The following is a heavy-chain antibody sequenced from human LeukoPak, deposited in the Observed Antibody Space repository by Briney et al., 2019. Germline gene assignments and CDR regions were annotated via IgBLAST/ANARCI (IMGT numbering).Heavy chain of an antibody. CDR3: ARDSSIAYCGGDCRDPFDY. CDR1: GFTFSSYS. Sequence: NPGGSLRLSCAASGFTFSSYSMNWVRQAPGNGLEWVSSISSSSSYIYYADSVKGRFTISRDNAKNPLYLQMNSLRAEDTAVYYCARDSSIAYCGGDCRDPFDYWGQGTLVTVSS. D-gene: IGHD2-21*02. CDR2: ISSSSSYI. J-gene: IGHJ4*02. V-gene: IGHV3-21*01.